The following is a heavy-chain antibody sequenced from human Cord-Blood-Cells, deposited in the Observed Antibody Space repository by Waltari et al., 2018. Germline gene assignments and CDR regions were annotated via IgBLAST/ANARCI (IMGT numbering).Heavy chain of an antibody. V-gene: IGHV3-30-3*01. CDR3: ARDNWGLGAFDI. CDR1: GFTFRSYA. Sequence: QVQLVESGGGVVQPGRSLRLSCAASGFTFRSYAMHWVRQAPGKGPAWVAVISYDGSNKYYADSVKGRFTISRDNSKNTLYLQMNSLRAEDTAVYYCARDNWGLGAFDIWGQGTMVTVSS. CDR2: ISYDGSNK. D-gene: IGHD7-27*01. J-gene: IGHJ3*02.